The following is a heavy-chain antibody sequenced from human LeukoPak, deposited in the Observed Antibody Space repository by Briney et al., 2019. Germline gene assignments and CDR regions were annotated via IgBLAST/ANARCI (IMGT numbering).Heavy chain of an antibody. CDR1: GGSISRGGYY. CDR3: ARLAHTALDP. V-gene: IGHV4-31*03. J-gene: IGHJ5*02. CDR2: NYYSGST. Sequence: TLSLTCTVSGGSISRGGYYWSWIRQHPGQGLGWIGYNYYSGSTYYNASLKRRVTISVDTYKNQLSLKLSPVTAAETAVYYCARLAHTALDPWGQGTLVTVSS.